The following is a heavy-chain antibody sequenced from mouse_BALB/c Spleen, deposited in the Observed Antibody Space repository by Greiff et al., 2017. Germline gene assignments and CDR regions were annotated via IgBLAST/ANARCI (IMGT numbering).Heavy chain of an antibody. D-gene: IGHD1-1*01. Sequence: VQLQQSGPELVKPGASVKMSCKASGYTFTSYVMHWVKQKPGQGLEWIGYINPYNDGTKYNEKFKGKATLTSDKSSSTAYMELSSLTSEDSAVYYCARGATVVATDYAMDYWGQGTSVTVSS. CDR2: INPYNDGT. CDR1: GYTFTSYV. J-gene: IGHJ4*01. CDR3: ARGATVVATDYAMDY. V-gene: IGHV1-14*01.